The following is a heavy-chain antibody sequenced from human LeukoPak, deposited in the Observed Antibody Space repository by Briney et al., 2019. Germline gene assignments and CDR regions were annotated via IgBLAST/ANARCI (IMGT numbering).Heavy chain of an antibody. CDR2: IYYSGST. CDR3: ARGAAAVY. Sequence: SETLSLTCTVSGGSISSYYWSWIRQPPGKGLEYIGYIYYSGSTNYNPSLKSRVTISVDTSKNQFSLKLSSVTAADTAVYYCARGAAAVYWGQGTLVTVPS. J-gene: IGHJ4*02. D-gene: IGHD6-13*01. V-gene: IGHV4-59*01. CDR1: GGSISSYY.